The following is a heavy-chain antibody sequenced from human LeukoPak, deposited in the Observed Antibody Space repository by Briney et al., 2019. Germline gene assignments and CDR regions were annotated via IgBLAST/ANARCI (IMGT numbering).Heavy chain of an antibody. D-gene: IGHD3-10*01. CDR2: VYSTGTT. Sequence: SETLSLTCTVSGCSMSGSFWSWGRQPAGKGLEWIGRVYSTGTTSYNPSLKSRVTVSLDTSKNQFSLKLNSVTAADTAVYYCASETMPRGVSFTDIWGQGTLVTVSS. V-gene: IGHV4-4*07. J-gene: IGHJ4*02. CDR3: ASETMPRGVSFTDI. CDR1: GCSMSGSF.